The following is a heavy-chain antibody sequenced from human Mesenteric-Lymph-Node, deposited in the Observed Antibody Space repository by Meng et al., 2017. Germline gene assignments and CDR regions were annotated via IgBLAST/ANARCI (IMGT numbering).Heavy chain of an antibody. Sequence: QVQPQESGPGLVRPSETLSLSCTVSGGSVSSGSHYWSWIRQPPGKGLEWIGYIYYSGSTNYNPSLKSRVTISIDTSKSQVSLNLSSVTAADTAIYYCARGGGPRAYYFDYWGQGTLVTVSS. CDR1: GGSVSSGSHY. D-gene: IGHD3-10*01. V-gene: IGHV4-61*01. J-gene: IGHJ4*02. CDR2: IYYSGST. CDR3: ARGGGPRAYYFDY.